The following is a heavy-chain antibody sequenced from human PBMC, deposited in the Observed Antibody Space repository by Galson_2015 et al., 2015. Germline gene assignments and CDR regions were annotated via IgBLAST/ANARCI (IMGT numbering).Heavy chain of an antibody. Sequence: SVKVSCKASGGNFSSYTLSWVRQAPGQGLEWMGRVIPVLGKANYAQKFQGRVTNSADTSSNTVYVELSSLRFEDTAVYYCVDESFWGPGTLVTVSS. J-gene: IGHJ4*02. CDR2: VIPVLGKA. V-gene: IGHV1-69*02. CDR1: GGNFSSYT. CDR3: VDESF.